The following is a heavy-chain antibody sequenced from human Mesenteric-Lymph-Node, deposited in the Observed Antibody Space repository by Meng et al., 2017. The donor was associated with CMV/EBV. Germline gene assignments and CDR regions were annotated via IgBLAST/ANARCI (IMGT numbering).Heavy chain of an antibody. CDR3: AKDMMTSH. Sequence: GESLKISCAASGFTFSSYAMSWVRQAPGKGLEWVSAISGSGGSTYYADSVKGRFTISRDNSKNMLYLQMNSLRVEDTAVYYCAKDMMTSHWGQGTLVTVSS. V-gene: IGHV3-23*01. J-gene: IGHJ4*02. D-gene: IGHD3-16*01. CDR2: ISGSGGST. CDR1: GFTFSSYA.